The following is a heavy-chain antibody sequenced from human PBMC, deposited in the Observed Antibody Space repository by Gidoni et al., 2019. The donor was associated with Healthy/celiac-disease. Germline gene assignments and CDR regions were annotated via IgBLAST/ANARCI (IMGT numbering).Heavy chain of an antibody. Sequence: QVQLVESGGGVVQPGRSLRLSCAASGFTFSSYAMHWVRQAPGKGLEWVAVISYDGSNKYYADSVKGRFTISRDNSKNTLYLQMNSLRAEDTAVYYCARDSAGVGARSARFDYWGQGTLVTVSS. CDR2: ISYDGSNK. J-gene: IGHJ4*02. CDR1: GFTFSSYA. D-gene: IGHD1-26*01. CDR3: ARDSAGVGARSARFDY. V-gene: IGHV3-30-3*01.